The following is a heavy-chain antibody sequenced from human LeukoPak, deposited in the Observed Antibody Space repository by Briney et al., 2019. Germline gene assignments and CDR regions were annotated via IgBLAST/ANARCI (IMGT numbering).Heavy chain of an antibody. J-gene: IGHJ1*01. CDR3: AKNPPGGYFQD. D-gene: IGHD2-15*01. Sequence: GGSLRLSCEASGFTFNSYEMNWVRQAPGKGLEWISYISNSGTSIYYSDSVKGRFTISRDNSKNTLSLQMNSLRAEDTAVYYCAKNPPGGYFQDWGQGTLVTVSS. CDR2: ISNSGTSI. V-gene: IGHV3-48*03. CDR1: GFTFNSYE.